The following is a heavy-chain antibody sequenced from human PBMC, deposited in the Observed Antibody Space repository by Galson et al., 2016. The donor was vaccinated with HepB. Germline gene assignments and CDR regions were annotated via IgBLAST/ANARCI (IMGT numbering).Heavy chain of an antibody. CDR1: GFTFEDHA. CDR3: AKGALAA. J-gene: IGHJ5*02. V-gene: IGHV3-9*01. Sequence: SLRLSCAGSGFTFEDHAMHWVRQVPGKGREWVSGLRWNSNSKGYADSVKGRFRIRRDNAKNSLYLHMNNLRPVDTALYYCAKGALAAWGQGTLVIVSS. CDR2: LRWNSNSK. D-gene: IGHD2-21*01.